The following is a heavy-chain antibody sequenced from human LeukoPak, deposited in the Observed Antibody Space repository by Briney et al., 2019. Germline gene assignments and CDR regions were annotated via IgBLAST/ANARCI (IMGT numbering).Heavy chain of an antibody. CDR1: GYTFTSCD. D-gene: IGHD2-2*01. CDR3: ARAQGIVTLPAAMD. V-gene: IGHV1-18*01. CDR2: ISAYNGNT. Sequence: VASVKVSCKASGYTFTSCDINWVRQATGQGLEWMGWISAYNGNTNYAQKLQGRVTMTTDTSTSTAYMELRSLRSDDTAVYYCARAQGIVTLPAAMDWGQGTLVTVSS. J-gene: IGHJ4*02.